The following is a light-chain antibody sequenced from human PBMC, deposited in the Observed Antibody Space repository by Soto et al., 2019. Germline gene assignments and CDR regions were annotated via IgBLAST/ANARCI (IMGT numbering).Light chain of an antibody. V-gene: IGKV1-39*01. J-gene: IGKJ2*01. CDR1: HSISTY. CDR3: QHTYSAPYT. Sequence: DIPMTQSPSSLSASIGDRVTITCRAGHSISTYLNWYQQKPGKAPKLLIYAASSLQSGVPSRFSGSGSGTDFTLTIISLQPEDFATYYCQHTYSAPYTFGQGTKLEIK. CDR2: AAS.